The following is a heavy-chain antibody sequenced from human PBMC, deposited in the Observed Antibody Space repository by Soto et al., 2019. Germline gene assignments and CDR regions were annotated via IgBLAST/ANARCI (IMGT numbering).Heavy chain of an antibody. CDR3: ACHDFDSSVYLNYFEP. V-gene: IGHV4-39*01. J-gene: IGHJ5*02. CDR1: AGSVRSNTYS. D-gene: IGHD3-22*01. CDR2: IYYIGST. Sequence: SETLSLTCTVSAGSVRSNTYSWARIRQPPEKWLTWIANIYYIGSTAYNPSLKTRVTISLDTYKNQFSLNKNCVTATDTALYDCACHDFDSSVYLNYFEPWGQGTAVAVSS.